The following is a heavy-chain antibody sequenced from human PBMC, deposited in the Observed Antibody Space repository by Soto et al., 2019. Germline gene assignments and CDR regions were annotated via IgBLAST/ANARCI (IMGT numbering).Heavy chain of an antibody. J-gene: IGHJ3*02. CDR3: ARDGDSSGYLGAFDI. D-gene: IGHD3-22*01. CDR1: GGSISSGGYY. CDR2: IYYSGST. V-gene: IGHV4-31*03. Sequence: QVQLQESGPGLVKPSQTLSLTCTVSGGSISSGGYYWSWIRQHPGKGLEWVGYIYYSGSTYYNPSLKSRVTISVDKSKNQFSLKLSSVTAADTAVYYCARDGDSSGYLGAFDIWGQGTMVTVSS.